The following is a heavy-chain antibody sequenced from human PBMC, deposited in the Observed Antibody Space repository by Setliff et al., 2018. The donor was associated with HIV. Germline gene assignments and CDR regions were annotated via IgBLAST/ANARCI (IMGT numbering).Heavy chain of an antibody. V-gene: IGHV1-18*01. D-gene: IGHD6-19*01. J-gene: IGHJ6*02. CDR1: GYTFTTYG. Sequence: ASVKVSCKASGYTFTTYGISWVRQAPGHGLEWLGWISPNFGHTKYAQRFLDRVTMTIDTATSRAYMELRSLRSDDTAVYFCARLGSGWSDSYYYAMDIWGQGTTVTVSS. CDR3: ARLGSGWSDSYYYAMDI. CDR2: ISPNFGHT.